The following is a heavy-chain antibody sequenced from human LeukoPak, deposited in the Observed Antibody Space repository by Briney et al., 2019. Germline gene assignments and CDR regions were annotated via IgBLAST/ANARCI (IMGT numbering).Heavy chain of an antibody. J-gene: IGHJ4*02. CDR1: GFTFSSYA. Sequence: PGGSLRLSCAASGFTFSSYAMSWVRQAPGKGLEWVSGISASGGSTYYADSVKGRFTISRDNAKNSLYLQMNSLRAEDTAIYYCAREDDWNYEDYWGQGTLVTVSS. D-gene: IGHD1-7*01. CDR3: AREDDWNYEDY. V-gene: IGHV3-23*01. CDR2: ISASGGST.